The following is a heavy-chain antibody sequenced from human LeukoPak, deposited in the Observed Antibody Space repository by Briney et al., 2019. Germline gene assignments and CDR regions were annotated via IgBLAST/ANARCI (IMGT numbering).Heavy chain of an antibody. Sequence: ASVKVSCKASGYTFTSNYIHWVRQAPGQGLEWMGMIYPRGGSTSYAQKFQGRVTVTRDTSTSTVHTELSGLRSEDTAVYYCARDQEGFDYWGQGTLVTVSS. CDR1: GYTFTSNY. J-gene: IGHJ4*02. CDR3: ARDQEGFDY. V-gene: IGHV1-46*01. CDR2: IYPRGGST.